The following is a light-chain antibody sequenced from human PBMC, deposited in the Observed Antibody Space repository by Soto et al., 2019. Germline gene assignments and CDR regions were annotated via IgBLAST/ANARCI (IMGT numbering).Light chain of an antibody. CDR3: CSYAAYNKWM. V-gene: IGLV2-23*02. Sequence: QSVLAQPASVCVSPGQSITISCTGTSTDIGTYSRVSWYLQYPGKAPKLMIYDVTKRPSGVSNRFSGSRSGSTASLAISGLQAEDEANYYCCSYAAYNKWMFGGGTKVTVL. CDR1: STDIGTYSR. CDR2: DVT. J-gene: IGLJ3*02.